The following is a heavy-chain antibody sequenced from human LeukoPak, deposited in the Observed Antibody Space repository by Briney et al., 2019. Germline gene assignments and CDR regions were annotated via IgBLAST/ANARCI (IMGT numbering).Heavy chain of an antibody. CDR1: GGSISSSSYS. Sequence: SETLSLTCTVSGGSISSSSYSWGWIRQPPGKGLEWIGSIYYSGSTYYNPSLKSRVTISVDTSKNQFSLKLSSVTAADTAVYYCARTSSGYSDFDYWGQGTLVTVSS. CDR3: ARTSSGYSDFDY. V-gene: IGHV4-39*07. CDR2: IYYSGST. D-gene: IGHD3-22*01. J-gene: IGHJ4*02.